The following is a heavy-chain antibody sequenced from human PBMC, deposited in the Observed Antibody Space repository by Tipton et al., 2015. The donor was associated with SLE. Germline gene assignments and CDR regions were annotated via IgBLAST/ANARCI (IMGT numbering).Heavy chain of an antibody. CDR1: GGSIRSSNYY. Sequence: TLSLTCTVSGGSIRSSNYYWGWIRQPPGKGLEWIGIIYYSGTTYYNPSLKSRVTISGDTPKNQFSLKLTSVTAADTAVYYCAKESPQGGSRDDAFDIWGQGTMVTVSS. J-gene: IGHJ3*02. CDR2: IYYSGTT. V-gene: IGHV4-39*01. D-gene: IGHD3-10*01. CDR3: AKESPQGGSRDDAFDI.